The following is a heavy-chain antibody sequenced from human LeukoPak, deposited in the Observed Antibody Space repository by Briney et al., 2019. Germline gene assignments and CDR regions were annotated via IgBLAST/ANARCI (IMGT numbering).Heavy chain of an antibody. D-gene: IGHD1-26*01. CDR3: ARGGRWELPVDY. Sequence: ASVKVSCKASGYTFTSYDIHWVRQATGQGLEWMGWMNPNSGNTGYAQKFQGRVTMTRNTSISTAYMELSSLRSEDTAVYYCARGGRWELPVDYWGQGTLVTVSS. CDR1: GYTFTSYD. CDR2: MNPNSGNT. J-gene: IGHJ4*02. V-gene: IGHV1-8*01.